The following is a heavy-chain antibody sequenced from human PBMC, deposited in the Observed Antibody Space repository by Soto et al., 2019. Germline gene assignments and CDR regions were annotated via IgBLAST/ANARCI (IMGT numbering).Heavy chain of an antibody. D-gene: IGHD3-16*02. Sequence: EVQLVESGGGLVQPGGSLRLSCAASGFTSSTYWMHWVRQTPGKGLVWVSRINTDGTSTNYADSVQGRFTISRDNAKNTLYLQMNSLRVDDTAVYYCARDRYRFDPWGQGTLVTVSS. V-gene: IGHV3-74*01. J-gene: IGHJ5*02. CDR2: INTDGTST. CDR1: GFTSSTYW. CDR3: ARDRYRFDP.